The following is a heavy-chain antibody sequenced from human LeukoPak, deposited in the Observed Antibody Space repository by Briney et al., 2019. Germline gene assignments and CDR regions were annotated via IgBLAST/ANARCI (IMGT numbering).Heavy chain of an antibody. Sequence: GGSLRLSCAASGFIFNNYAMSWVRQAPGKGLEWVSAISIGAGSTYYADSVKGRFTISRDNSKNTLYLQMNSLRAEDTAVYYCARAYTYYYDTWGQGTLVTVSS. CDR3: ARAYTYYYDT. CDR2: ISIGAGST. CDR1: GFIFNNYA. V-gene: IGHV3-23*01. J-gene: IGHJ5*02. D-gene: IGHD3-22*01.